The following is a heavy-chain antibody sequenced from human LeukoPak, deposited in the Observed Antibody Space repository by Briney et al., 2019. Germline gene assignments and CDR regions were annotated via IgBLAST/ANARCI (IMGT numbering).Heavy chain of an antibody. CDR3: AKELSDGYDILTGSLGVYDAFDI. D-gene: IGHD3-9*01. V-gene: IGHV3-7*03. CDR1: GLTFSSSW. CDR2: INPDGNKK. J-gene: IGHJ3*02. Sequence: PGGSLRLSCAVSGLTFSSSWMDWVRQAPGKGLEWVASINPDGNKKYSADSVKGRFTISRDNAENSLYLQMNSLRVEDTALYYCAKELSDGYDILTGSLGVYDAFDIWGQGTMVTVSS.